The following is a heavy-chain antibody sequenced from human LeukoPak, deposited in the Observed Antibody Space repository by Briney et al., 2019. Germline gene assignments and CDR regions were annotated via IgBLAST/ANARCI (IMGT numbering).Heavy chain of an antibody. J-gene: IGHJ6*02. CDR3: AKSLSLLYYYYGMDV. CDR2: ISGSGGST. Sequence: GGSLRLSCAASGFTFSSYAMSWVRQAPGKGLEWVSAISGSGGSTYYADSVKGRFTISRDNSKNTLYLQMNSLRAEDAAVYYCAKSLSLLYYYYGMDVWGQGTTVTVSS. D-gene: IGHD2-15*01. CDR1: GFTFSSYA. V-gene: IGHV3-23*01.